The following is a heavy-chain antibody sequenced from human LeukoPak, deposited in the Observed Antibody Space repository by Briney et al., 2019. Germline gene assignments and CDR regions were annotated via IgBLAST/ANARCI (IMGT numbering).Heavy chain of an antibody. CDR2: VRSKVYGGTI. Sequence: GGSLRLSCTGSGFPFGDYAMSWFRQAPGKGLEWVGFVRSKVYGGTIEYAASVKGRFTISRDDSKSIAYLQMNSLKSEDTAVYYCSRAWGYSSSSYAFDYWSQGTLVTVSS. D-gene: IGHD6-13*01. CDR3: SRAWGYSSSSYAFDY. V-gene: IGHV3-49*03. J-gene: IGHJ4*02. CDR1: GFPFGDYA.